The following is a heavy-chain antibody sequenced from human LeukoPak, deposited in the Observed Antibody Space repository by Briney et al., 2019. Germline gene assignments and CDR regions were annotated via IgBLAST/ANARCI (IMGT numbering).Heavy chain of an antibody. CDR1: AGSISSYY. Sequence: PSETLSLTCTGSAGSISSYYWSWIRQPAGKGLEWIGRIYTSGSTNYNPSLKSRVTISVDTSKNQFSLKLRSVTAADTAVYYCARHSAPTMVRGVNYYYYYMDVWGKGTTVTVSS. CDR3: ARHSAPTMVRGVNYYYYYMDV. J-gene: IGHJ6*03. V-gene: IGHV4-4*07. D-gene: IGHD3-10*01. CDR2: IYTSGST.